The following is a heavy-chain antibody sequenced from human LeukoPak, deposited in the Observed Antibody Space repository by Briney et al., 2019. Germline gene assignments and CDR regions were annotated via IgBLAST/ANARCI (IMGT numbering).Heavy chain of an antibody. CDR2: IYYSGST. CDR1: GGSISSYY. V-gene: IGHV4-59*01. D-gene: IGHD3-3*01. Sequence: SETLSLTCTVSGGSISSYYWSWIRQPPGKGLEWIGYIYYSGSTNYNPSLKSRVTISVDTSKNQFSLKLSSVTAADTAVSYCARDTIFGANAFDIWGQGTMVTVSS. J-gene: IGHJ3*02. CDR3: ARDTIFGANAFDI.